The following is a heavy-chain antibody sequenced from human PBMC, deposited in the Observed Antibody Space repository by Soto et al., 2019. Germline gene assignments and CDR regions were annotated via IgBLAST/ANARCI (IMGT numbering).Heavy chain of an antibody. CDR3: AKYCNTASCVLEAHAS. CDR1: GFTFSSYD. CDR2: INDSGGRT. Sequence: PGGSLRLSCAASGFTFSSYDMSWVRQAPGKGLEWVSTINDSGGRTYYADSVKGRFTISRDNSQNTLYLQMNSLRAEDTAVYYCAKYCNTASCVLEAHASWGQGTLVTVSS. J-gene: IGHJ5*02. V-gene: IGHV3-23*01. D-gene: IGHD2-2*01.